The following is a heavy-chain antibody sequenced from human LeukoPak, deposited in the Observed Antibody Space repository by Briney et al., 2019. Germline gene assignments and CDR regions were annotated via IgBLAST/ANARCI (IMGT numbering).Heavy chain of an antibody. CDR2: IKPDSGGT. Sequence: ASVKVSCKASGYTFTDHYMHWVRQAPGQGLEWLGWIKPDSGGTNYAQKLQGRVTMTTDTSTSTAYMELRSLRSDDTAVYYCARNDDIVLMVPLDYWGQGTLVTVSS. V-gene: IGHV1-2*02. CDR3: ARNDDIVLMVPLDY. J-gene: IGHJ4*02. CDR1: GYTFTDHY. D-gene: IGHD2-8*01.